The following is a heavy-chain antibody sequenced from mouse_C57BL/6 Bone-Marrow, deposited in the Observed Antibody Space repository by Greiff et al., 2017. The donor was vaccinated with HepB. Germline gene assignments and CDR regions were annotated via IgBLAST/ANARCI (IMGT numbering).Heavy chain of an antibody. Sequence: VQLKQSGPGMVKPSQSLSLTCTVTGYSITSGYDWHWIRHFPGNKLEWIGYISYSGSTNYNPSLKSRISITHDPSKNHFFLKLNSVTTEDTATYYCARATYIKGEYFDYWGQGTTLTVSS. J-gene: IGHJ2*01. CDR1: GYSITSGYD. D-gene: IGHD2-5*01. CDR2: ISYSGST. CDR3: ARATYIKGEYFDY. V-gene: IGHV3-1*01.